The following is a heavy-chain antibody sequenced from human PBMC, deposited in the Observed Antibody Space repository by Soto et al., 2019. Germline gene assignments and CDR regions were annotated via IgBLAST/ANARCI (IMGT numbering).Heavy chain of an antibody. J-gene: IGHJ4*02. CDR1: GFTFTRYS. Sequence: PGGSLRLSCAASGFTFTRYSMNWVRQAPGKGLEWVSSISSTTNYIYYGDSMKGRFTISRDNAKNSLYLEMNSLRAEDTAVYYCARESEDLSSNFDYWGQGTLVTVSS. CDR3: ARESEDLSSNFDY. V-gene: IGHV3-21*06. D-gene: IGHD6-6*01. CDR2: ISSTTNYI.